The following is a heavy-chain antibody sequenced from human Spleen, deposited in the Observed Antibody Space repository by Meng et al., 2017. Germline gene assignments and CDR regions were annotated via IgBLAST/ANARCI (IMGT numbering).Heavy chain of an antibody. CDR2: INVDGRTT. J-gene: IGHJ4*02. CDR3: ARARDYFGLGSYSYYFDF. Sequence: GESLKISCAASGFTVSSYWMHWVRQAPGKGLIWVSRINVDGRTTNYADSVRGRFTISRDSTKNTLYLHMNSLRADDAAIYYCARARDYFGLGSYSYYFDFWGQGTQVTVSS. D-gene: IGHD3-10*01. CDR1: GFTVSSYW. V-gene: IGHV3-74*01.